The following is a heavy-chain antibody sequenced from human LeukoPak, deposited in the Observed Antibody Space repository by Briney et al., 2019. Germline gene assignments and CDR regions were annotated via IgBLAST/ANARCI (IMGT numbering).Heavy chain of an antibody. CDR2: IHRSGSP. CDR1: LDSTTSNF. D-gene: IGHD1-14*01. CDR3: ARKILGGFNPGAY. J-gene: IGHJ4*02. V-gene: IGHV4-4*02. Sequence: SETLSLTCTVSLDSTTSNFWSWVRQPPGKGLEWIGEIHRSGSPNYNPSLQSRVTISIDRSRNQIVLELSSVTAADTAVYYCARKILGGFNPGAYWGQGILVTVSS.